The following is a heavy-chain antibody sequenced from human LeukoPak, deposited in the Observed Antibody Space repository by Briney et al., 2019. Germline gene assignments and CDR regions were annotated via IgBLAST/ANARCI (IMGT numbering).Heavy chain of an antibody. J-gene: IGHJ4*02. Sequence: GASVKVSCKASGYTFTGYYMHWVRQAPGQGLEWMGWMNPNSDNTAYAQKFQGRVSMTWNTSISTAYMELSSLRSEDTAVYYCARRGAGTHFDYWGQGTLVTVSS. CDR1: GYTFTGYY. V-gene: IGHV1-8*02. CDR2: MNPNSDNT. D-gene: IGHD6-19*01. CDR3: ARRGAGTHFDY.